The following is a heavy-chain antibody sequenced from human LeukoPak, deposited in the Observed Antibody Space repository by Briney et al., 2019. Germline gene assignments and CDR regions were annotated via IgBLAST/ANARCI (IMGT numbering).Heavy chain of an antibody. CDR1: GFTFSNFW. V-gene: IGHV3-7*04. Sequence: PGGSLRLSCTASGFTFSNFWMGWVRQAPGKGLEWVANIKQDETEKFYLGSVKGRFTISRDNAKNSLYLQMNSLRAEDTAVYYCARGPGDWGQGTLVTVSS. J-gene: IGHJ4*02. D-gene: IGHD3-10*01. CDR3: ARGPGD. CDR2: IKQDETEK.